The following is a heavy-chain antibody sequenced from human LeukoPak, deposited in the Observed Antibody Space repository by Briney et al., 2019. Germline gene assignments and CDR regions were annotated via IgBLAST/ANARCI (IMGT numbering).Heavy chain of an antibody. Sequence: ASVKVSCKASGYTFTGYYMPWVRQAPGQGLGWMGWINPNSGGTHYAQKFQGRVTMTRDTSISTAYMELSRLRSDDTAVYYCARAYCSSTNCHPLDAFDFWGQGTMVTVSS. CDR1: GYTFTGYY. CDR3: ARAYCSSTNCHPLDAFDF. D-gene: IGHD2-2*01. J-gene: IGHJ3*01. V-gene: IGHV1-2*02. CDR2: INPNSGGT.